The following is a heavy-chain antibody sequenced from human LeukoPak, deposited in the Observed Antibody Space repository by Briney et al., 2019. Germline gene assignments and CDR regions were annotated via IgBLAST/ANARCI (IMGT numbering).Heavy chain of an antibody. D-gene: IGHD6-19*01. Sequence: SETLSLTCTVSGGSISSYYWSWIRQPPGKGLEWSGYIYYSGSTNYNPSLKSRVTISVDTSKNQFSLKLSSVTAADTAVYYCAREYSSGWSVNAFDIWGQGTMVTVSS. CDR2: IYYSGST. V-gene: IGHV4-59*01. J-gene: IGHJ3*02. CDR3: AREYSSGWSVNAFDI. CDR1: GGSISSYY.